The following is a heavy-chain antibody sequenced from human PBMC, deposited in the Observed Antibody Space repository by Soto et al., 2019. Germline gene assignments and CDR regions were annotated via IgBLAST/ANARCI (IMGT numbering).Heavy chain of an antibody. Sequence: EVQLLESGGGLVQPGGSLRLSCAASGFTFSSYAMSWVRQAPGKGLEWVSAISGSGGSTYYADSVKGRFTISSDNSKNTLYLQMNSRRAEDTAVYYWAKDQGASYYDFWSGYTLFDYGGQGTLVTVSS. CDR2: ISGSGGST. CDR3: AKDQGASYYDFWSGYTLFDY. CDR1: GFTFSSYA. D-gene: IGHD3-3*01. V-gene: IGHV3-23*01. J-gene: IGHJ4*02.